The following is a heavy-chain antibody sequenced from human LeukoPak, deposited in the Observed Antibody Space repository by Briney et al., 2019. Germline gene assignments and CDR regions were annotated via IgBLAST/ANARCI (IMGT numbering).Heavy chain of an antibody. CDR1: GLTFRAYG. J-gene: IGHJ6*02. V-gene: IGHV3-30*18. CDR2: ISHDGSNT. CDR3: AKDMDTTIITPAGLDV. D-gene: IGHD5-18*01. Sequence: GRSLRLSCAASGLTFRAYGMHLVRRAPGKGLEWVALISHDGSNTYYGASVKGRFTISRDNSKNTLYLQMNSLRVEDRAVYYCAKDMDTTIITPAGLDVWGQGTTVTVSS.